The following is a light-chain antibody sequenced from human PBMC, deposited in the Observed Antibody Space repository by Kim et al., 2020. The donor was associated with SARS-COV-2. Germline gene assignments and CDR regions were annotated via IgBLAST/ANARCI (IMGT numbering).Light chain of an antibody. CDR2: DVT. Sequence: SITISCTGTSSSVGDYDYVSWYQQHPGKAPKHMIYDVTKRPSGVSNRFSGSKSGNTASLTISGLQAEDEADYYCSSYTSSSTWVFGGGTMLTVL. CDR1: SSSVGDYDY. J-gene: IGLJ3*02. V-gene: IGLV2-14*04. CDR3: SSYTSSSTWV.